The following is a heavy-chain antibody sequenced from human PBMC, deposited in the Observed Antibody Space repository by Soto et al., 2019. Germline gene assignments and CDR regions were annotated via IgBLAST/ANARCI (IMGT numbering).Heavy chain of an antibody. D-gene: IGHD3-10*01. CDR3: AKDPPWTVGPLAMDV. V-gene: IGHV3-23*01. Sequence: GSLRLSCVASGFTFTTHAMSWVRQSPGKGLEWVSTFSGSGGNIYYAEAVKGRLTISRDDSKNTLYLQMNSLRVEDTAVYYCAKDPPWTVGPLAMDVWGQGTTVTVSS. CDR2: FSGSGGNI. J-gene: IGHJ6*02. CDR1: GFTFTTHA.